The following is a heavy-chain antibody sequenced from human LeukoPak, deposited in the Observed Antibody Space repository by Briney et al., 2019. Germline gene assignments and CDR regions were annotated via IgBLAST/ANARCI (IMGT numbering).Heavy chain of an antibody. CDR1: GYTFTSYG. CDR3: ARGFHYDSSGYGLDYFDY. CDR2: IIPIFGTA. Sequence: SVKVSCKASGYTFTSYGISWVRQAPGQGLEWMGGIIPIFGTANYAQKFQGRVTITADESTSTAYMELSSLRSEDTAVYYCARGFHYDSSGYGLDYFDYWGQGTLVTVSS. V-gene: IGHV1-69*13. D-gene: IGHD3-22*01. J-gene: IGHJ4*02.